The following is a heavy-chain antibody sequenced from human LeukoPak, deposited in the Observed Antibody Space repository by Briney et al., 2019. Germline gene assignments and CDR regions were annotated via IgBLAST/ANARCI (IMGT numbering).Heavy chain of an antibody. CDR2: IIAYNGNT. J-gene: IGHJ5*02. D-gene: IGHD3-10*01. CDR1: GDTFTSYG. V-gene: IGHV1-18*01. Sequence: ASVKVSCKAAGDTFTSYGISWVRQAPGQGLEWIGWIIAYNGNTNYAQKLQRILTMTTQTSTSTAYMELRSLRYDDTAVYYCPRAPPITMVRGVISAFTNWFDPWRQATLVTVSS. CDR3: PRAPPITMVRGVISAFTNWFDP.